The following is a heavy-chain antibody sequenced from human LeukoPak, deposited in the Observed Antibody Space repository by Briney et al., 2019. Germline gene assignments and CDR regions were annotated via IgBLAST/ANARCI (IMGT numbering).Heavy chain of an antibody. CDR3: ARAPITDTGYSYGLWNFVFDP. CDR1: GGSISSGSYY. V-gene: IGHV4-61*01. J-gene: IGHJ5*02. D-gene: IGHD5-18*01. Sequence: PSETLSLTCTVSGGSISSGSYYWSWIRQPPGKGLEWIGYIYYSGSTNYNPSLKSRVTISVDTSKNQFSLKLSSVTAADTAVYYCARAPITDTGYSYGLWNFVFDPWGQGTLVTVSS. CDR2: IYYSGST.